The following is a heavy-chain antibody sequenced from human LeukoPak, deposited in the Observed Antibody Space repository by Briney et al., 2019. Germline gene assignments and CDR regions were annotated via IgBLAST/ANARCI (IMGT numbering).Heavy chain of an antibody. CDR1: GYTFTSYY. Sequence: ASVKVSCKASGYTFTSYYMHWVRQPPGQGLEWMGIINPSGGSTSYAQKFQGRVTMTRDTSTSTVYMELSSLRSEDTAVYYCARDRCRGYCSSTSCYNSCKYYYGMDVWGQGTTVTVSS. CDR2: INPSGGST. J-gene: IGHJ6*02. V-gene: IGHV1-46*01. D-gene: IGHD2-2*02. CDR3: ARDRCRGYCSSTSCYNSCKYYYGMDV.